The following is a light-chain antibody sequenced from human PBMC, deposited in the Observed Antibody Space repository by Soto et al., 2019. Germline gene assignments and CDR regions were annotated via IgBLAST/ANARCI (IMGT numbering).Light chain of an antibody. Sequence: QSVLTQPPSASGTPGQRVTISCSGSXSNNGSNYVYWYQQLPGTAPKLLIYRNNQRPSGVPDRFSGSKSGTSASLAISGLRSEDEADYYCAAWDDSLSVLFGGGTKLTVL. CDR1: XSNNGSNY. V-gene: IGLV1-47*01. CDR2: RNN. CDR3: AAWDDSLSVL. J-gene: IGLJ2*01.